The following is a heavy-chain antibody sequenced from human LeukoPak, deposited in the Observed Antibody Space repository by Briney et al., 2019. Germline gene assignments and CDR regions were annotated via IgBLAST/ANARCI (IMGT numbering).Heavy chain of an antibody. CDR2: IIPIFGTA. D-gene: IGHD2-15*01. CDR1: GGTFSSYA. J-gene: IGHJ5*02. Sequence: SVKVSCKASGGTFSSYAISWVGQAPGQGLEWMGGIIPIFGTANYAQKFQGRVTITADESTSTAYMELSSLRSEDTAVYYCAREVRGGSSWFDPWGQGTLVTVSS. V-gene: IGHV1-69*13. CDR3: AREVRGGSSWFDP.